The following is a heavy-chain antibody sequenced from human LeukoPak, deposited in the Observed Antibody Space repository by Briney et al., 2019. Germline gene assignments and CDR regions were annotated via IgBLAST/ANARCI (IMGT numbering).Heavy chain of an antibody. CDR3: AKDVGPVLFDY. CDR1: GFTFSSYS. Sequence: GGSLRLSCAASGFTFSSYSMNWVRQAPGKGLEWVSSISSSSSYIYYADSVKGRFTISRDNAKNSLYLQMNSLSVEDTAVYHCAKDVGPVLFDYGGQGTLVTVS. J-gene: IGHJ4*02. CDR2: ISSSSSYI. D-gene: IGHD2-15*01. V-gene: IGHV3-21*04.